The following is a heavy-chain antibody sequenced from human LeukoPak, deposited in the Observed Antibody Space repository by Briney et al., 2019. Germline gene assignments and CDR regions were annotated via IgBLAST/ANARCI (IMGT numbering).Heavy chain of an antibody. CDR3: ARGTFENYDSSGYTRYFDY. Sequence: ASVKVSCKASGYTFRFYGMTWVRQAPGLGLEWIGWISGYNGHTNYAQKFQGRVTMTSDTSTSTVYMDLGSLRSDDTAVYYCARGTFENYDSSGYTRYFDYWGQGTLVTVSS. CDR2: ISGYNGHT. V-gene: IGHV1-18*01. D-gene: IGHD3-22*01. J-gene: IGHJ4*02. CDR1: GYTFRFYG.